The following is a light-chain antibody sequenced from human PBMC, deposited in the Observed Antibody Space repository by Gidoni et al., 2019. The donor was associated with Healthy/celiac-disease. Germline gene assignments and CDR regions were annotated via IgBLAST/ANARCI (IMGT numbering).Light chain of an antibody. V-gene: IGKV3-11*01. CDR1: QSVSSY. CDR2: DAA. J-gene: IGKJ3*01. Sequence: EIVLTQSPATLSLSPGERATLSCRASQSVSSYLAWYQQKPGQAPRLLIYDAANRATGIPARVSGSGSGTDFTLTISSLEPEDFAVYYCQQRSNWPLFTFGPXTKVDIK. CDR3: QQRSNWPLFT.